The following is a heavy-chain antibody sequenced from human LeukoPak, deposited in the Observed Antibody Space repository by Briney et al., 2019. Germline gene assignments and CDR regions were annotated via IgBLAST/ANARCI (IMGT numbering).Heavy chain of an antibody. Sequence: PGGSLRLSCAAPGFTFSSYAISWVRQAPGKGLEWVSAISGSGGSTYYADSVKGRFTISRDNSKNTLYVQMNSLRAEDTAVYYCAKTPRYCSGGSCYGGYFDYWGQGTLVTVSS. CDR3: AKTPRYCSGGSCYGGYFDY. CDR1: GFTFSSYA. J-gene: IGHJ4*02. V-gene: IGHV3-23*01. CDR2: ISGSGGST. D-gene: IGHD2-15*01.